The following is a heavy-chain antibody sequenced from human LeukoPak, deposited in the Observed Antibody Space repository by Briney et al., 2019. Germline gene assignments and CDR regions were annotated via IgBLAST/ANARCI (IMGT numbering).Heavy chain of an antibody. Sequence: ASVKVSCKASGYTFTSYGISWVRQAPGQGLEWMGWISAYNGNTNYAQKLQGRVTMTTDTSTSTAYMELRSLRSDDTAAYYCARDTLMDILTPPDYWGQGTLVTVSS. D-gene: IGHD3-9*01. CDR2: ISAYNGNT. V-gene: IGHV1-18*01. CDR3: ARDTLMDILTPPDY. CDR1: GYTFTSYG. J-gene: IGHJ4*02.